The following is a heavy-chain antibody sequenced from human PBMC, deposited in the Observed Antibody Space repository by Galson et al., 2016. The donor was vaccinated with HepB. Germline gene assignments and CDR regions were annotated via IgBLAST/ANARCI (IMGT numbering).Heavy chain of an antibody. Sequence: SLRLSCAASGFTFSPSSMNWVRQAPGKGLEWLSYISGTTHTFVSYADSLRGRFTTSRDNAKNSLYLHLNSLRDEDTAVYYCARDFSWSFENWGQGTLVTVSS. J-gene: IGHJ4*02. D-gene: IGHD3-3*01. CDR2: ISGTTHTFV. CDR1: GFTFSPSS. CDR3: ARDFSWSFEN. V-gene: IGHV3-48*02.